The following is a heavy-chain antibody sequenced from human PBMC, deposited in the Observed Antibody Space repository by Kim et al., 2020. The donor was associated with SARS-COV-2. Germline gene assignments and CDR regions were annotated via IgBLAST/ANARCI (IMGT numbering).Heavy chain of an antibody. CDR1: GITSSSYW. Sequence: GGSLRLSCVESGITSSSYWLTWVRQAPGKGLEWVANIKRDGSERYYGDSVKGRFTISRDNAKSSVFLQMNSLRSEDTAVYYCGVSGIWGQGTLVTVSS. CDR3: GVSGI. CDR2: IKRDGSER. J-gene: IGHJ4*02. V-gene: IGHV3-7*01.